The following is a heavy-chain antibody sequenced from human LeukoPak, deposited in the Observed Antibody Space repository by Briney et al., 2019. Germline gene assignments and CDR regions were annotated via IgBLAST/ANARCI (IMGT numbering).Heavy chain of an antibody. CDR2: ISSSSSTI. J-gene: IGHJ3*02. D-gene: IGHD3-10*01. CDR1: GFTFSSYS. V-gene: IGHV3-48*02. Sequence: PGGSLRLSCAASGFTFSSYSMNWVRQAPGKGLEWVSYISSSSSTIYYADSVKGRFTTSRDNAKNSLYLQMNSLRDEDTAVYYCARDGMVRGVIIWDAFDIWGQGTMVTVSS. CDR3: ARDGMVRGVIIWDAFDI.